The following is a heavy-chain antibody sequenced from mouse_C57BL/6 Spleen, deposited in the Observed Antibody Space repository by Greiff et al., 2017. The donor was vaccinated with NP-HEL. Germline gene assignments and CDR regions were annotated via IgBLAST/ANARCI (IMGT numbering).Heavy chain of an antibody. CDR2: LHPNSGST. CDR3: AREDYSNYEGYFDY. D-gene: IGHD2-5*01. Sequence: QVQLQQPGAELVKPGASVKLSCKASGYTFTSYWLHWVKQRPGPGLAWIGMLHPNSGSTNYPEQFKSTATLTVDQSSSTASMQLSSLTSEDSAVYYCAREDYSNYEGYFDYWGQGTTLTVSS. J-gene: IGHJ2*01. V-gene: IGHV1-64*01. CDR1: GYTFTSYW.